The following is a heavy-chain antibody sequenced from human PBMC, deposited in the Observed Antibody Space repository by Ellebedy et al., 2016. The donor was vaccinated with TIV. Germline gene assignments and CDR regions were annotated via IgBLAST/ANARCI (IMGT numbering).Heavy chain of an antibody. CDR2: IDIGATTI. Sequence: GGSLRLSCAASGFTFRDYTMNWVRQAPGKGLEWVSYIDIGATTIYYADSVKGRFTISRDNAKNSIYLQMNSLRDEDTAVYYCARDQWLGRAYYFDSWGQGILLIVSS. CDR1: GFTFRDYT. CDR3: ARDQWLGRAYYFDS. V-gene: IGHV3-48*02. D-gene: IGHD6-19*01. J-gene: IGHJ4*02.